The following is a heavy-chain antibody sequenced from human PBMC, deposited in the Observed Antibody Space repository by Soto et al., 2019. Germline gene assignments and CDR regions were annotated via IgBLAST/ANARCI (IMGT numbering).Heavy chain of an antibody. Sequence: GGSLRLSCAASGFTFSSYAMSWVRQAPGKGLEWVSAISGSGGSAYYADSVKGRFTISRDNSKNTLYLQMNSLRAEDTAVYYCAKLVVGDSSGYYGGDYWGQGTLVTVSS. D-gene: IGHD3-22*01. CDR2: ISGSGGSA. V-gene: IGHV3-23*01. CDR3: AKLVVGDSSGYYGGDY. CDR1: GFTFSSYA. J-gene: IGHJ4*02.